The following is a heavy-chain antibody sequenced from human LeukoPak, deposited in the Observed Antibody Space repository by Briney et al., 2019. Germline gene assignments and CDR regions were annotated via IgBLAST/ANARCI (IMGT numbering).Heavy chain of an antibody. J-gene: IGHJ4*02. CDR1: GFTFSSYS. CDR3: AREESEGFDY. V-gene: IGHV3-21*01. CDR2: IGGSSSSI. Sequence: PGGSLRLSCAASGFTFSSYSMNWVRQAPGKGLEWVSSIGGSSSSIYYADSLKGRFTISRDNAKNSLYLQMNSLRAEDTAVYYCAREESEGFDYWGQGTLVTVSS. D-gene: IGHD1-14*01.